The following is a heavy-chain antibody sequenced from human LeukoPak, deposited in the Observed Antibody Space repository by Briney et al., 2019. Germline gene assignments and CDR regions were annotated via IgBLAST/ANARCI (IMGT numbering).Heavy chain of an antibody. CDR3: TTERIWELSRPYGMDI. D-gene: IGHD6-6*01. Sequence: PGGSLRLSCAASGFNFQYVWMSWVRRAPGKGLEWVGRIRTKIDGETTDYGAPVKGRFTISRDDSKTTLYLQMNSLMTEDSAIYYCTTERIWELSRPYGMDIWGQGTTVTVSS. CDR1: GFNFQYVW. V-gene: IGHV3-15*01. J-gene: IGHJ6*02. CDR2: IRTKIDGETT.